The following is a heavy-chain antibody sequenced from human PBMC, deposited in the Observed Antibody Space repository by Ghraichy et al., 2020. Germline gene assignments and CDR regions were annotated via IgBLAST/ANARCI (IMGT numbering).Heavy chain of an antibody. CDR1: GFTFSSYS. CDR3: ARDSSSWYSSEYLPLNDFDY. CDR2: ISSSSSYI. V-gene: IGHV3-21*01. D-gene: IGHD6-13*01. J-gene: IGHJ4*02. Sequence: GGSLRLSCAASGFTFSSYSMNWVRQAPGKGLEWVSSISSSSSYIYYADSVKGRFTISRDNAKNSLYLQMNSLRAEDTAVYYCARDSSSWYSSEYLPLNDFDYWGQGTLVTVSS.